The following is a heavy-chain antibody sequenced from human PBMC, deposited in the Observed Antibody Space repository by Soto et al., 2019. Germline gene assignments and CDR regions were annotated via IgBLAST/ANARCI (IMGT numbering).Heavy chain of an antibody. J-gene: IGHJ5*02. CDR3: ARVYNYYGSGSIGNWFDP. V-gene: IGHV1-2*02. D-gene: IGHD3-10*01. Sequence: ASVKVSCKAPGYPFTGYYMHSVRQAPGEGLEWMGWINPNSGGTNYAQKFQGRVTMTRDTSISTAYMELSRLRSDDTAVYYCARVYNYYGSGSIGNWFDPWGQGTLVTVSS. CDR1: GYPFTGYY. CDR2: INPNSGGT.